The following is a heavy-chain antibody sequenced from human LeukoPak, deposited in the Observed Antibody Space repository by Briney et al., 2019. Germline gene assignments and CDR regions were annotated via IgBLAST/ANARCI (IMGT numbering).Heavy chain of an antibody. V-gene: IGHV1-2*06. Sequence: ASVKVSCKASGYTFTGYYMHWVRQAPGQGLEWVGRINPNSGGTNYAQKFQGRVTITADESTSTAYMELSSLRSEDTAVYYCARADSGYDNYYYYYMDVWGKGTTVTVSS. CDR2: INPNSGGT. J-gene: IGHJ6*03. CDR3: ARADSGYDNYYYYYMDV. CDR1: GYTFTGYY. D-gene: IGHD5-12*01.